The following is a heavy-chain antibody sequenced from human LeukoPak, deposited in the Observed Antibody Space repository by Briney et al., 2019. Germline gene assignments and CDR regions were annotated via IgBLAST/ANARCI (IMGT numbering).Heavy chain of an antibody. CDR2: IYYSGST. Sequence: SETLSLTCTVSGGSISSYYWSWIRQPPGKGLEWIGYIYYSGSTNYNPSLKSRVTISVDTSKNQFPLKLSSVTAADTAVYYCARYVLYGDYENAFDIWGQGTMVTVSS. D-gene: IGHD4-17*01. CDR1: GGSISSYY. J-gene: IGHJ3*02. V-gene: IGHV4-59*08. CDR3: ARYVLYGDYENAFDI.